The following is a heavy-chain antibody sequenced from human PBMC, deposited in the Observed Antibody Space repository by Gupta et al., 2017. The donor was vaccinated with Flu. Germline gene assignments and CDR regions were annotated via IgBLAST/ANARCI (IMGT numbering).Heavy chain of an antibody. J-gene: IGHJ4*02. V-gene: IGHV3-74*01. CDR3: AREANCDGGCFHLDY. D-gene: IGHD2-21*02. CDR1: AFPFSSDW. CDR2: TNPEGTT. Sequence: EVQLVESGGGSAQPGGSMRLSCAASAFPFSSDWMHWVRQVPGEGLVWVSRTNPEGTTTYADFVKGRFTISRDNTKKTVYLQMNALTVEDTAVYFCAREANCDGGCFHLDYWGQGVLVTVSS.